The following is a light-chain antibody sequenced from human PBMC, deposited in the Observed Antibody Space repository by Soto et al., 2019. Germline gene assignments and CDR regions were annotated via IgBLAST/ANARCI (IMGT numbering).Light chain of an antibody. Sequence: QSALTQPPSASGTPGQRVTISCSGSSSNIGSKTVNWYQQLPGTAPKLLIYSNYQRPSGVPDRFSGSKSGTSASLAISGLQSEGEADYYCAAWDASLNGYVFGTGTKVTVL. CDR1: SSNIGSKT. J-gene: IGLJ1*01. CDR2: SNY. V-gene: IGLV1-44*01. CDR3: AAWDASLNGYV.